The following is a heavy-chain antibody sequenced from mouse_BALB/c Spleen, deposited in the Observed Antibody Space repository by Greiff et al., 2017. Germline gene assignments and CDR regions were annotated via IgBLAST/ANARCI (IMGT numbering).Heavy chain of an antibody. J-gene: IGHJ2*01. Sequence: EVQLVESGGGLVQPGGSLKLSCAASGFTFSSYGMSWVRQTPDKRLELVATINSNGGSTYYPDSVKGRFTISRDNAKNTLYLQMSSLKSEDTAMYYCARDRTTVVPFDYWGQGTTLTVSS. D-gene: IGHD1-1*01. CDR1: GFTFSSYG. CDR2: INSNGGST. CDR3: ARDRTTVVPFDY. V-gene: IGHV5-6-3*01.